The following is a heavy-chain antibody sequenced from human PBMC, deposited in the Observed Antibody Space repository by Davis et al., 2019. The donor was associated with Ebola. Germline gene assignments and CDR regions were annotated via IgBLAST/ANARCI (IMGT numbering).Heavy chain of an antibody. V-gene: IGHV4-34*01. CDR1: GFTLSDYY. Sequence: GSLRLSCAASGFTLSDYYMSWICQAPGKGLEWIGEIYHSGSTNYNPSLKSRVTISVDKSKNQFSLKLSSVTAADTAVYYCARDGGYSSGWYVGWFDPWGQGTLVTVSS. D-gene: IGHD6-19*01. J-gene: IGHJ5*02. CDR3: ARDGGYSSGWYVGWFDP. CDR2: IYHSGST.